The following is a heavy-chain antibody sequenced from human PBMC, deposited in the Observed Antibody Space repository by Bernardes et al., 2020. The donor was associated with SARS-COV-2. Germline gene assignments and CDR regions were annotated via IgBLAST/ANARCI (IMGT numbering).Heavy chain of an antibody. Sequence: GGSLRLSCAVSGLTVSGNYMNWVRQAPGRGLECVSIIYSDGTTYYASSVKGRFTISRDNSKNTLDLQMNSLRTEDTAVYYCARARWNPWYSFDYWGQGTLVTVSS. J-gene: IGHJ4*02. CDR1: GLTVSGNY. CDR2: IYSDGTT. CDR3: ARARWNPWYSFDY. D-gene: IGHD1-1*01. V-gene: IGHV3-66*02.